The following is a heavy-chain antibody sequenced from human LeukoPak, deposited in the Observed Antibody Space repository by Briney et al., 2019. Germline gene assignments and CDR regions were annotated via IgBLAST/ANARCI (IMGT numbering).Heavy chain of an antibody. D-gene: IGHD1-26*01. CDR2: IHNSGTT. V-gene: IGHV4-61*02. J-gene: IGHJ5*02. CDR1: GGSVNSGSYS. CDR3: AREVMVGATTA. Sequence: KPSQTLSLTCTVSGGSVNSGSYSWSWIRQPAGKGLEWIGRIHNSGTTKYDPSLKSRVTISIDTSKNQFSLRLSSVTAADTAIYYCAREVMVGATTAWGQGTLVTVSS.